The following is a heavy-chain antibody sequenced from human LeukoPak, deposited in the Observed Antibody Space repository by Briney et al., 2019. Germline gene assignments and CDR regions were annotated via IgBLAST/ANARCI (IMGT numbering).Heavy chain of an antibody. D-gene: IGHD1-26*01. CDR3: ARESRSGSYSPYYYMDV. CDR1: GGSFSSYY. V-gene: IGHV4-34*01. J-gene: IGHJ6*03. CDR2: INHSGST. Sequence: PSETLSLTCTVSGGSFSSYYWSWIRQPPGKGLEWIGEINHSGSTNYNPSLKSRVTISVDTSKNQFSLKLSSVTAADTAVYYCARESRSGSYSPYYYMDVWGKGTTVTVSS.